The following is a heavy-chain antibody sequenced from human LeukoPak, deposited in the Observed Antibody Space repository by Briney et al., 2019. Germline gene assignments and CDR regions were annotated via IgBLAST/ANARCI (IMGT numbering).Heavy chain of an antibody. CDR3: ARGLSSYYDSSGPRELIQH. V-gene: IGHV1-8*01. CDR2: MNPNSGNT. D-gene: IGHD3-22*01. Sequence: GASVKVSCKASGYTFTSYDINWVRQATGQGLEWMGWMNPNSGNTGYAQKFQGRDTMTRNTSISTAYLELSSLRSEDTAVYYCARGLSSYYDSSGPRELIQHWGQGTLVTVSS. CDR1: GYTFTSYD. J-gene: IGHJ1*01.